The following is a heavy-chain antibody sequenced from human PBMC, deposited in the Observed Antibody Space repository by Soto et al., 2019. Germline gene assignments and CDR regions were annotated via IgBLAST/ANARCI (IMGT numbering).Heavy chain of an antibody. CDR3: AKGSRRAMIVVVTDY. CDR1: GFTFSSYA. Sequence: GGSLRLSCAASGFTFSSYAMSWVRQAPGKGLEWVSAISGSGGSTYYADSVKGRFTISRDNSKNTLYLQMNSLRAEDTAVYYCAKGSRRAMIVVVTDYWGQGTLVTVPQ. CDR2: ISGSGGST. J-gene: IGHJ4*02. V-gene: IGHV3-23*01. D-gene: IGHD3-22*01.